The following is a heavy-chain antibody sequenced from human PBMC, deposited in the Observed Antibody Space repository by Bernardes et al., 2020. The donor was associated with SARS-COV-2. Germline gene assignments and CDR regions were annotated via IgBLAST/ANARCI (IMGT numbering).Heavy chain of an antibody. V-gene: IGHV3-30*18. CDR3: AKDTGDYDFWSGQNWFDP. D-gene: IGHD3-3*01. J-gene: IGHJ5*02. CDR2: ISYDGSNK. CDR1: GFTFRSYG. Sequence: VGSLSLSCAASGFTFRSYGMHWVRQAPGPGLEWVAVISYDGSNKYYADSVKGRFTISRDNSKNTLYLQMNSLRAEDTAVYYCAKDTGDYDFWSGQNWFDPWGQGTLVSVSS.